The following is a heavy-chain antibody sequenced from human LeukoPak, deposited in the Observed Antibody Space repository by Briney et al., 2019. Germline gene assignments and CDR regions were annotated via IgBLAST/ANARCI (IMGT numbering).Heavy chain of an antibody. J-gene: IGHJ5*02. CDR1: GGSISSYY. V-gene: IGHV4-59*08. CDR2: IYYSGST. D-gene: IGHD5-24*01. Sequence: SETLSLTCTVSGGSISSYYWSWIRQPPGKGLEWIGYIYYSGSTNYNPSLKSRVTISVDTSKSQFSLKLSSVTAADTAVYYCARTPLKMATATNWFDPWGQGTLVTVSS. CDR3: ARTPLKMATATNWFDP.